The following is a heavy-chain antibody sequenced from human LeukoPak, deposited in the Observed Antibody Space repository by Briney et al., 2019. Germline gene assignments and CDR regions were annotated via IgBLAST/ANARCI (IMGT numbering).Heavy chain of an antibody. CDR1: GYTFISNG. CDR2: ISAYNGNT. Sequence: ASVKVSCKTSGYTFISNGISWVRRAPGQGLEWMGWISAYNGNTKYAHKFQDRVTLAADTSTSTAYMELRSLRYDDTAVHFCARDSGRPYYDSSGYYRYWGQGTLVTVSS. D-gene: IGHD3-22*01. J-gene: IGHJ4*02. V-gene: IGHV1-18*01. CDR3: ARDSGRPYYDSSGYYRY.